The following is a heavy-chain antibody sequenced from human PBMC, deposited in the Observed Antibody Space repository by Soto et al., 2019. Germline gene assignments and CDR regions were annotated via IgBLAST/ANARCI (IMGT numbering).Heavy chain of an antibody. CDR3: AKAITNRLRIVDY. CDR1: GLTFNNYA. D-gene: IGHD4-17*01. J-gene: IGHJ4*02. V-gene: IGHV3-23*01. CDR2: ISGSGEST. Sequence: TVGSLRLSCAASGLTFNNYAMTWVRQVPGKGLEWVSTISGSGESTYYADSVKGRFSISRDNSRNMLYLQMNSLRGDDTAVYYCAKAITNRLRIVDYWGQGTLVTVSS.